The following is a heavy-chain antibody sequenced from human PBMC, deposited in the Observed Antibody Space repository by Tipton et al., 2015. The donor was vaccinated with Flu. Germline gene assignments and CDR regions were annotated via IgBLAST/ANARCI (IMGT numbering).Heavy chain of an antibody. CDR3: ARQRPVAASLNYFDY. D-gene: IGHD2-15*01. CDR2: INPSGGST. V-gene: IGHV1-46*01. J-gene: IGHJ4*02. CDR1: GYTFTSYY. Sequence: QVQLVQSGAEVKKPGASVKVSFKASGYTFTSYYMHWVRQAPGQGLEWMGIINPSGGSTSYAQKFQGRVTMTRDTSTSTVYMELSSLRSEDTAVYYCARQRPVAASLNYFDYWGQGTLVTVSS.